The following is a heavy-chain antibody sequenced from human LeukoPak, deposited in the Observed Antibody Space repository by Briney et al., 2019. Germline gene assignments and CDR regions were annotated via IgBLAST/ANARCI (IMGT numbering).Heavy chain of an antibody. CDR3: ARGAGVDPIDY. D-gene: IGHD3-3*01. Sequence: GGSLRLSCAASGFIFSTYWMSWVRQAPGKGLEWVANIKQDGSEKYYVDSVKGRFTISRDNAKNSLYLQMNSLRAEDTAVYYCARGAGVDPIDYWGQGTLVTVSS. J-gene: IGHJ4*02. CDR2: IKQDGSEK. V-gene: IGHV3-7*04. CDR1: GFIFSTYW.